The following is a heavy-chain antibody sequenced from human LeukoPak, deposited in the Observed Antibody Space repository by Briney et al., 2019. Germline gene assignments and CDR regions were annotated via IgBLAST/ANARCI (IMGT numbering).Heavy chain of an antibody. J-gene: IGHJ6*03. D-gene: IGHD5-18*01. CDR1: GFTFSDFY. Sequence: GGSLRLSCAASGFTFSDFYMSWIRQAPGKGLEWVSYISSSGSTIYFADSVKGRFTISRDNAKNSLYLQMNSLRAEDTAAYYCARASKGYSYGYGYYYYYMDVWGKGTTVTISS. CDR2: ISSSGSTI. CDR3: ARASKGYSYGYGYYYYYMDV. V-gene: IGHV3-11*01.